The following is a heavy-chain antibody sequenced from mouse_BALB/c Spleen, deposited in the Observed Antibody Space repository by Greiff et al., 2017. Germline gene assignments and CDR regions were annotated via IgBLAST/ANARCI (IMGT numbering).Heavy chain of an antibody. J-gene: IGHJ2*01. CDR3: ARRDNWADY. D-gene: IGHD4-1*02. V-gene: IGHV14-3*02. Sequence: EVKLVESGAELVKPGASVKLSCTASGFNIKDTYMHWVKQRPEQGLEWIGRIDPANGNTKYDPKFQGKATITADTSSNTAYLQLSSLTSEDTAVYYCARRDNWADYWGQGTTLTVSS. CDR2: IDPANGNT. CDR1: GFNIKDTY.